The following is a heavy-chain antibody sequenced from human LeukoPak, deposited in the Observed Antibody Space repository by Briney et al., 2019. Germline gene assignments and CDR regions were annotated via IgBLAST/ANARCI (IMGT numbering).Heavy chain of an antibody. CDR3: ARGSTIFGVVDYYYYYYGMDV. CDR2: INHSGST. V-gene: IGHV4-34*01. CDR1: GGSFSGYY. Sequence: SETLSLTCAGYGGSFSGYYWSWIRQPPGKGLEWIGEINHSGSTNYNPSLKSRVTISVDTSKNQFSLKLSSVTAADTAVYYCARGSTIFGVVDYYYYYYGMDVWGQGTTVTVSS. J-gene: IGHJ6*02. D-gene: IGHD3-3*01.